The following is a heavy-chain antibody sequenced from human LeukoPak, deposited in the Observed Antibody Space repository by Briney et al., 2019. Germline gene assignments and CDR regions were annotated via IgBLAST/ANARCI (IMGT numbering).Heavy chain of an antibody. CDR1: GFTFSSYA. CDR3: ARGTGYFDWLYFDY. V-gene: IGHV3-30-3*01. D-gene: IGHD3-9*01. Sequence: PGGSLRLSCAASGFTFSSYAMHWVRQAPGKGLEWVAVISYDGSNKYYADSVKGRFTISRDNSKNTLYLQMNSLRAEDTAVYYCARGTGYFDWLYFDYWGQGTLVTVSS. J-gene: IGHJ4*02. CDR2: ISYDGSNK.